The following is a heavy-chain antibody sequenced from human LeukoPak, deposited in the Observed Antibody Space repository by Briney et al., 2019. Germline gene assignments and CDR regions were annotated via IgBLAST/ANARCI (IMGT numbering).Heavy chain of an antibody. CDR2: INHSGST. Sequence: SSETLSLTCAVYGGSFSGYYWSWIRQPPGKGLEWIGEINHSGSTNYNPSLKSRVTISVDTSKNQFSLKLSSVTAADTAVYYCARYLRNYYDSSGYYSSDDAFDIWGQGTMVTVSS. D-gene: IGHD3-22*01. V-gene: IGHV4-34*01. J-gene: IGHJ3*02. CDR1: GGSFSGYY. CDR3: ARYLRNYYDSSGYYSSDDAFDI.